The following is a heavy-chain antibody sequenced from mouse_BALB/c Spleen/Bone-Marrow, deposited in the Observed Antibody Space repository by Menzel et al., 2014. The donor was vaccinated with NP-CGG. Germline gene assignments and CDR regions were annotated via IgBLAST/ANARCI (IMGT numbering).Heavy chain of an antibody. D-gene: IGHD1-1*02. J-gene: IGHJ2*01. CDR1: GFNIKDTY. CDR2: IDPANVNT. Sequence: VQLQQSGAELVKPGASVKLSCTASGFNIKDTYMHWVKQRPEQGLEWIGRIDPANVNTKYDPKFQGKATITADTSSNTAYLQLSSLTSEDTAVYYCASYAYGCYFDYWGQGTTLTVSS. V-gene: IGHV14-3*02. CDR3: ASYAYGCYFDY.